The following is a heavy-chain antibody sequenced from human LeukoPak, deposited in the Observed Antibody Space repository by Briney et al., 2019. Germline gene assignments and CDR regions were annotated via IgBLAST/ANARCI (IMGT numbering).Heavy chain of an antibody. J-gene: IGHJ4*02. D-gene: IGHD2-15*01. CDR1: GFTFSSYA. Sequence: GGSLRLSCAASGFTFSSYAMSWVRQAPGKGLEWVSAISGSGGSTYYADSVKGRFTISRDNSKNTLYLQMNSLRAEDTAVYYCAKKGTVVVVAATRNYYFDYWGQGTLVTVSS. V-gene: IGHV3-23*01. CDR2: ISGSGGST. CDR3: AKKGTVVVVAATRNYYFDY.